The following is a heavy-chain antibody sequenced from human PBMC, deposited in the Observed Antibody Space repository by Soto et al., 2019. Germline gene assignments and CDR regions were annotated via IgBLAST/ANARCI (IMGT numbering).Heavy chain of an antibody. D-gene: IGHD3-22*01. V-gene: IGHV3-43D*04. Sequence: GGSLRLSCAAAGFDFEDFAMNWVRQAPGKGLEWVSLINSDGTDSYYMDSVRGRFTISRDNGKNSLYLQMDRLRPEDTAFYFCAKALYYYQSSALDHGGQGTLVTVSS. J-gene: IGHJ4*02. CDR2: INSDGTDS. CDR1: GFDFEDFA. CDR3: AKALYYYQSSALDH.